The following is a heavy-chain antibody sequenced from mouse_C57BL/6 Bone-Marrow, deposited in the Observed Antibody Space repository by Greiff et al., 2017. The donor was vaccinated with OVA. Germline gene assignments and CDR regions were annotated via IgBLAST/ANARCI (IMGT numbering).Heavy chain of an antibody. CDR2: IYPTNGNT. CDR3: ARGRIYYGSIYGFDY. Sequence: VQLQQSVAELARPGASVKLSCTASGFTFTSYCIRWVKQRTGQGLEWIGEIYPTNGNTKYAPKFQGKATITADTSSNTAYLQLSSLTSEDTAIYYCARGRIYYGSIYGFDYWGQGTTLTVSS. CDR1: GFTFTSYC. D-gene: IGHD1-1*01. J-gene: IGHJ2*01. V-gene: IGHV14-3*01.